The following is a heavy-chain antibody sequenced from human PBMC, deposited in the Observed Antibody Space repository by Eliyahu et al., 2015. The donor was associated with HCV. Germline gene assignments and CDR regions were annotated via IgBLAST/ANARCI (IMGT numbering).Heavy chain of an antibody. CDR2: IYISGST. CDR3: ARDSMATGSPYWFDP. CDR1: GGSISSDY. V-gene: IGHV4-4*07. Sequence: QVQLQESGPGLVKPSETLSLICTVSGGSISSDYWGWIRQPAGKGLGWIGGIYISGSTNYNPSLKSRVTMSLDTSKNQFSLKLSSVTAADTAVYYCARDSMATGSPYWFDPWGQGTLVTVSS. J-gene: IGHJ5*02. D-gene: IGHD1-1*01.